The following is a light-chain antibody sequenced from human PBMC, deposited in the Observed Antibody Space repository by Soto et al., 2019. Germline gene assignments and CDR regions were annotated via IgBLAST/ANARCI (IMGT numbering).Light chain of an antibody. Sequence: EIVLTQSPAPLSLSPGERATLSCRASQSVSSYLAWYQQKPGQAPRLLIYEASNSATGIPARFSGSGSGTDFTLTISSLEPEDFAVYYCQQRTDWVTFGRGTKVEIK. V-gene: IGKV3-11*01. CDR1: QSVSSY. CDR2: EAS. CDR3: QQRTDWVT. J-gene: IGKJ4*01.